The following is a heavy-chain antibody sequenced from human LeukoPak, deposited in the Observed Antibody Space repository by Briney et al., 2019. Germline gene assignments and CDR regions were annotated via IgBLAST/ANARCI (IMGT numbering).Heavy chain of an antibody. J-gene: IGHJ4*02. CDR3: ARTHSYGLPFFDY. V-gene: IGHV4-39*01. CDR1: GTSISSSSYY. CDR2: LFYSGST. Sequence: SETLFPTCTVPGTSISSSSYYWGWIRQPPGKGLEWIGSLFYSGSTYYNPSLKSRATISVDTSKHQFSLKLSSVTPADTAVYYCARTHSYGLPFFDYWGQGTLFTVSS. D-gene: IGHD5-18*01.